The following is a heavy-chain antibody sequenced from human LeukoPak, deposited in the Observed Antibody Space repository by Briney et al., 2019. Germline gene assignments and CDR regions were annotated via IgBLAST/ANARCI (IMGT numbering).Heavy chain of an antibody. Sequence: GGSLRLSSADSGFTVSINYMRWVRQALGKGLEWVSVIYRGGSTYYTEYAKGRFNIYRDNSKNTLYLKMNSLRAEDTAVYYCARDMPPMSPGAFDIWGQGTMVTVSS. CDR1: GFTVSINY. CDR2: IYRGGST. V-gene: IGHV3-66*01. D-gene: IGHD2-2*01. J-gene: IGHJ3*02. CDR3: ARDMPPMSPGAFDI.